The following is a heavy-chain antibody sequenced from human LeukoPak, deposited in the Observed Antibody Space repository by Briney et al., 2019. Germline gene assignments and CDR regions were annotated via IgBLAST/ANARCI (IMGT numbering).Heavy chain of an antibody. CDR3: ARDEHQYYHASSGRFDY. CDR1: GFTFSYYW. CDR2: IKQDGSEQ. Sequence: PAGGSLRLSCAASGFTFSYYWMGWVRQAPGKGLEWVANIKQDGSEQYYMDSVKGRFTISRDNAKNSLYLQMNSMRAEDTAVYCCARDEHQYYHASSGRFDYWSQGTLVSVSS. V-gene: IGHV3-7*04. D-gene: IGHD3-22*01. J-gene: IGHJ4*02.